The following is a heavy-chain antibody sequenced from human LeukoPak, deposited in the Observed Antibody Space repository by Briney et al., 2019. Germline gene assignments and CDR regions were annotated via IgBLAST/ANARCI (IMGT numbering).Heavy chain of an antibody. Sequence: GESLKISCAASGFTVSSNYMSWVRQAPGKGLEWVSIIYSGGSTYYADSVKGRFTISRDSSKNTVYLQMNSLRAEDTAVYYCARDLFTVTHDYWGQGTLVTVSS. D-gene: IGHD4-17*01. J-gene: IGHJ4*02. V-gene: IGHV3-53*01. CDR2: IYSGGST. CDR1: GFTVSSNY. CDR3: ARDLFTVTHDY.